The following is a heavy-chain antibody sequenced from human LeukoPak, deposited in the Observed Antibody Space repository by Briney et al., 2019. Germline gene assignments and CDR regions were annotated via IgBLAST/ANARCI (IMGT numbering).Heavy chain of an antibody. CDR2: INHSGST. J-gene: IGHJ5*02. V-gene: IGHV4-34*01. D-gene: IGHD6-13*01. CDR3: ARRYSSSSYNWFDP. Sequence: SETLSLTCAVYGGSFSGYYWSWIRQPPGKGLERIGEINHSGSTNYNPSLKSRVTISVDTSKNQFSLKLSSVTAADTAVYYCARRYSSSSYNWFDPWGQGTLVTVSS. CDR1: GGSFSGYY.